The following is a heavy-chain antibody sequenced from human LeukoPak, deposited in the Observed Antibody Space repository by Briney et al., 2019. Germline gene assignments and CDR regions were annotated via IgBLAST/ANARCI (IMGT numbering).Heavy chain of an antibody. CDR1: GFTFSSYG. D-gene: IGHD3-10*01. Sequence: GGSLRLSCASSGFTFSSYGMHWVRQAPGQGLEWVAFIRYDGSYKYYADSVKGRFTISRDNSKNTLYLQMNSLRAEDTAVYYCAKDGETYYYSSGNYFDYWGQGTLVTVSS. J-gene: IGHJ4*02. CDR3: AKDGETYYYSSGNYFDY. CDR2: IRYDGSYK. V-gene: IGHV3-30*02.